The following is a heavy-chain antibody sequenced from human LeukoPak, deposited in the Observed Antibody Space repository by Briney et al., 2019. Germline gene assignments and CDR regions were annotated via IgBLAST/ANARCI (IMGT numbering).Heavy chain of an antibody. J-gene: IGHJ4*02. D-gene: IGHD2-15*01. CDR3: ARVSYSTLDY. CDR1: GFTFSSYS. V-gene: IGHV3-21*01. Sequence: GGSLTLSCAASGFTFSSYSMEWVRQAPGKGLEWVSYISSSSSYIYYADSVKGRFTISRDNAKNSLYLEMNSLRAEDTAVYYCARVSYSTLDYWGQGTLVTVSS. CDR2: ISSSSSYI.